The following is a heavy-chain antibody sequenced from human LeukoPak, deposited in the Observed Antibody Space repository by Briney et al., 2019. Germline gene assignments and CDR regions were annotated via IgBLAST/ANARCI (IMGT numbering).Heavy chain of an antibody. CDR1: GYDFTTNY. D-gene: IGHD2-15*01. Sequence: ASVKVSCKASGYDFTTNYVHWWRQAPGQGLEWRGTINPSVGSTTYGQRFQGRVTMTRDTSTTTVYMYLSSLTSEDTAIYYCAKGYCTGASCYVLDSWGQGTLVTVSS. V-gene: IGHV1-46*01. CDR3: AKGYCTGASCYVLDS. CDR2: INPSVGST. J-gene: IGHJ4*02.